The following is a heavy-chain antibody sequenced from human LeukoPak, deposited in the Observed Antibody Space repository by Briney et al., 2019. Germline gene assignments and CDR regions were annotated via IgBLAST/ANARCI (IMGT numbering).Heavy chain of an antibody. CDR1: GFTFSSYG. J-gene: IGHJ4*02. CDR3: AKLISPYDC. CDR2: IRFDGNNK. V-gene: IGHV3-30*02. Sequence: GGSLRLSCAASGFTFSSYGMHWVRQTPGKGLEWVTFIRFDGNNKYYADSVKGRFTISRDNSKNTLYLQMNSLRAEDTAVYYCAKLISPYDCWGQGALVTVSS.